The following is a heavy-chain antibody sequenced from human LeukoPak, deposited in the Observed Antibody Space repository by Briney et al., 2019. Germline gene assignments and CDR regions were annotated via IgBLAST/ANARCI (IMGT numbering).Heavy chain of an antibody. Sequence: GRSLRLSCAASGFTFSSYGMHWLRQAPGKGLEWVAVISYDGSNEYYADSVKGRFTISRDNSKNALYVQMNSLTAEDTAVYYCAKGTTYSSYFHYALDVWGQGTTVTVSS. D-gene: IGHD2-21*01. J-gene: IGHJ6*02. CDR1: GFTFSSYG. V-gene: IGHV3-30*18. CDR2: ISYDGSNE. CDR3: AKGTTYSSYFHYALDV.